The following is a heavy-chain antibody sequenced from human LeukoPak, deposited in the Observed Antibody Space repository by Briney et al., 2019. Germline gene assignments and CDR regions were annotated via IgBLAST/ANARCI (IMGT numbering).Heavy chain of an antibody. CDR1: GGSISSYY. J-gene: IGHJ4*02. CDR3: ARGERDGYNLFDY. D-gene: IGHD5-24*01. V-gene: IGHV4-59*01. Sequence: PSETLSLTCTVSGGSISSYYWTWIRQPPGKGLEWIGYIYYSGSTNYNPSLKSRVTISVDTSKNQFSLKLSSVTAADTAVYYCARGERDGYNLFDYWGQGTLVTVSS. CDR2: IYYSGST.